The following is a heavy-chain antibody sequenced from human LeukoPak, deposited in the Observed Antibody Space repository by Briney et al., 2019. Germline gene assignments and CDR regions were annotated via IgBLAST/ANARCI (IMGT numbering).Heavy chain of an antibody. CDR1: GSYW. V-gene: IGHV3-74*01. CDR2: INSDGSWT. J-gene: IGHJ4*02. Sequence: GGSLRLSCAASGSYWMHWVRQAPGKGLVWVSHINSDGSWTSYADSVKGRFTISRDNSKNTLYLQMNSLRAEDTAVYYCARGLIQLWLQFVYWGQGTLVTVSS. D-gene: IGHD5-18*01. CDR3: ARGLIQLWLQFVY.